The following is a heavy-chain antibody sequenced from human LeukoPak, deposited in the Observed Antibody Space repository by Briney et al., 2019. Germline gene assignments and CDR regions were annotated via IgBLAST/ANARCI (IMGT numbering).Heavy chain of an antibody. Sequence: SETLSLTCSVSGASIKTYYWSWIRQPPGKGLEWIGFIYYSGSTKYNPSLKSRVTISVDTSKNQFSLKLTSVTAADTAVYYCARYGSGSYSDDHFQHWGQGTLVTVSS. J-gene: IGHJ1*01. CDR1: GASIKTYY. D-gene: IGHD3-10*01. CDR2: IYYSGST. CDR3: ARYGSGSYSDDHFQH. V-gene: IGHV4-59*08.